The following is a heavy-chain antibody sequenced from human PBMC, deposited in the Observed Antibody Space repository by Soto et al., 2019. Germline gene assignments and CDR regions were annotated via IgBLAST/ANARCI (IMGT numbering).Heavy chain of an antibody. D-gene: IGHD6-19*01. V-gene: IGHV3-23*01. CDR3: AKGLAIAVMGADFDY. J-gene: IGHJ4*02. Sequence: EVQLLESGGGLAQPGGSLRLSCAASGVPFTSNVMNWVRRAPGRGLEWVAGISGSGDSTYFADSVRGRFTISRDNSKNTVYLQVNSLRGEDTAVYYCAKGLAIAVMGADFDYWGQGTRVTVSS. CDR2: ISGSGDST. CDR1: GVPFTSNV.